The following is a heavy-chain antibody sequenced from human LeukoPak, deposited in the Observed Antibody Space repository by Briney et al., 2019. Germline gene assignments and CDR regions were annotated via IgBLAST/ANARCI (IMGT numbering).Heavy chain of an antibody. Sequence: GGSLRLSCAASGFTFSSHGMNWVRQAPGKGREWVSGIIPSGHNTYYADSGRGRFTISRDNSRDTLYLQMNSPRAEDTAVYYCAKDDRWLQFCCWGQGTLVTVSA. CDR2: IIPSGHNT. V-gene: IGHV3-23*01. D-gene: IGHD5-24*01. CDR1: GFTFSSHG. J-gene: IGHJ4*02. CDR3: AKDDRWLQFCC.